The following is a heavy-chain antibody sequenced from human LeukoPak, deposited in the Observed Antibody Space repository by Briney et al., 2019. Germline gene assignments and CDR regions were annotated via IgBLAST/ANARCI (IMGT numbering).Heavy chain of an antibody. CDR2: INHSGST. J-gene: IGHJ5*02. Sequence: SETLSLTCAVYGGSFNGYYWSWIRQPPGKGLEWIGEINHSGSTNYNPSLKSRVTISVDTSKNQFSLKLSSVTAADTAVYYCARVRFPFGPIVVVPAARRWFDPWGQGTLVTVSS. D-gene: IGHD2-2*01. V-gene: IGHV4-34*01. CDR3: ARVRFPFGPIVVVPAARRWFDP. CDR1: GGSFNGYY.